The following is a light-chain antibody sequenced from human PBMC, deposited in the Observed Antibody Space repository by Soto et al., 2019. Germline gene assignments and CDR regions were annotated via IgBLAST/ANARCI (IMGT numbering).Light chain of an antibody. V-gene: IGKV1-39*01. J-gene: IGKJ4*01. CDR1: KSMSSY. CDR3: QQSYSTPLT. Sequence: DIPMTQSPSSLSASVGDRVTITCWASKSMSSYLNWYQQKPGKAPNLLIYAASSLQSGVPSRFSGSGSWTDFTLTISSLQHEDFATCDCQQSYSTPLTFGGGTKVDIK. CDR2: AAS.